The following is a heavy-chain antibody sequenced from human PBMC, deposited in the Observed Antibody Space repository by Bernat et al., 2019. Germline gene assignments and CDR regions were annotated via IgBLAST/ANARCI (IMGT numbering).Heavy chain of an antibody. Sequence: QVQLVESGGGVVQPGRSLRVSCAASGFTFRNYGMHWVRQAPGKGLEWVAVIWYDGSNKYYIDSVKGRFTISRDNSKNTLYLQMNSLRAEDTAVYYCATVRRGCGWYIDYWGQGTLVTVSS. CDR2: IWYDGSNK. D-gene: IGHD6-19*01. CDR3: ATVRRGCGWYIDY. V-gene: IGHV3-33*01. J-gene: IGHJ4*02. CDR1: GFTFRNYG.